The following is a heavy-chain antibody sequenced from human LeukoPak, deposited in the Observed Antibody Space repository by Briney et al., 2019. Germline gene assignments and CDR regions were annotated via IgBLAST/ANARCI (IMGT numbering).Heavy chain of an antibody. CDR1: GYNFTNSW. V-gene: IGHV5-51*01. CDR2: IYPGDSDT. J-gene: IGHJ5*02. Sequence: GESLKISCKGSGYNFTNSWIGWVRQMPGKGLEWMGIIYPGDSDTRYSPSFQGQVTISADKTISTAYLQWSSLTASDTAMYYCARPFSPHRWGQGTLVTVSS. CDR3: ARPFSPHR.